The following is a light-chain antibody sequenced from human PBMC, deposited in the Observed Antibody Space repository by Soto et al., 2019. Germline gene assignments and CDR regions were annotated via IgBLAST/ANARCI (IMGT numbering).Light chain of an antibody. CDR2: DAS. CDR1: QTVSNQ. V-gene: IGKV3-11*01. Sequence: EIVLTQSPVTLSLSPGERATLSCRASQTVSNQLAWYQQKPGQAPRLLIYDASRRVTGLPARFSGSGSGTDSTLTLSMLEPEVFAVYYCQQRAGSSTFGQGTRLEIK. CDR3: QQRAGSST. J-gene: IGKJ5*01.